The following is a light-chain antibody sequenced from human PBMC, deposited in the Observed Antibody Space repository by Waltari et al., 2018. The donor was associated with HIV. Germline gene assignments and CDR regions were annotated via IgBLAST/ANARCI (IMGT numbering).Light chain of an antibody. J-gene: IGLJ1*01. CDR1: SSNIRAGFD. Sequence: QAILTQPPSVSGAPGQRVTISCTGTSSNIRAGFDVHWYQQAPGTAPKLLSFVNTNRPSGVPGRFSADRVGTAATLTIAWLQADDEADYYCRSYDRTLSGFVFGSGTQVTV. CDR2: VNT. V-gene: IGLV1-40*01. CDR3: RSYDRTLSGFV.